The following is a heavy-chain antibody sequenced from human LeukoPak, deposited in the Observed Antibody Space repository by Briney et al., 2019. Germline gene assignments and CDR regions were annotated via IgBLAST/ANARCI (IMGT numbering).Heavy chain of an antibody. D-gene: IGHD5-18*01. CDR2: ISAYNGNT. CDR3: ARVINFSIRGYCYGVEHYMDV. J-gene: IGHJ6*03. Sequence: ASVTVSCKASGYTFTSYGISWVRQAPGQGLEWMGWISAYNGNTNYAQKLQGRVTMTTDTSTSTAYMELRSLRSDDTAVYYCARVINFSIRGYCYGVEHYMDVWGKGTTVTISS. CDR1: GYTFTSYG. V-gene: IGHV1-18*01.